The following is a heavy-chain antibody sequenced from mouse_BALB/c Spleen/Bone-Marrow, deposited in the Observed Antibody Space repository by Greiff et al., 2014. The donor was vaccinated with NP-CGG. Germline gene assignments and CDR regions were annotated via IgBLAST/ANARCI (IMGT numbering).Heavy chain of an antibody. Sequence: SGAELARPGASVKLSCKASGYTFTSYWMQWVKQRPGQGLEWIGAIYPGDGDTRYTQKFKGKATLTADKSSSTAYMQLRSLASEDAAVYYCARFYGYDGMDYWGQGTSVTVSS. CDR1: GYTFTSYW. D-gene: IGHD2-2*01. CDR2: IYPGDGDT. V-gene: IGHV1-87*01. J-gene: IGHJ4*01. CDR3: ARFYGYDGMDY.